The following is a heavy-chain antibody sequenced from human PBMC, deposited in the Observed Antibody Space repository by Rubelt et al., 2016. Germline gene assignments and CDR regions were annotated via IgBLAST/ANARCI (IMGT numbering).Heavy chain of an antibody. D-gene: IGHD4-23*01. Sequence: EVQLVESGGGLVQPGRSLRLSCAASGFTFDDYAMHWVRQAPGKGLEWVSGISWNSGRIGYADSVKGRFTISRDHAKNSLYLQMNSLRGEDTALYYCAKGILRWSVGYGMDVWGQGTTVTVSS. J-gene: IGHJ6*02. CDR1: GFTFDDYA. V-gene: IGHV3-9*01. CDR2: ISWNSGRI. CDR3: AKGILRWSVGYGMDV.